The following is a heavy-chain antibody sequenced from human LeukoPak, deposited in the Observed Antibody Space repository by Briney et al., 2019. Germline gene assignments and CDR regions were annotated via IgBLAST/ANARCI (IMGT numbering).Heavy chain of an antibody. V-gene: IGHV1-69*04. Sequence: ASVKVSCKASGYTFTSYDINWVRQATGQGLEWMGRIIPILGIANYAQKFQGRVTITADKSTSTAYMELSSLRSEDTAVYYCAKGDCSSTSCYADYYYYGMDVWGQGTTVTVSS. CDR1: GYTFTSYD. J-gene: IGHJ6*02. D-gene: IGHD2-2*01. CDR2: IIPILGIA. CDR3: AKGDCSSTSCYADYYYYGMDV.